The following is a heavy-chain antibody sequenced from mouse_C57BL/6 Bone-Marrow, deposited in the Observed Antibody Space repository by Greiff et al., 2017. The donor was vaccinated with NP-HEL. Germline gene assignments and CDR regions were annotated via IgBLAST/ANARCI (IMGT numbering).Heavy chain of an antibody. Sequence: VKLQESGAELARPGASVKLSCKASGYTFTSYGISWVKQRTGQGLEWIGEIYPRSGNTYYNEKFKGKATLTADKSSSTAYMELRSLTSEDSAIYFCARSLIYYYGRDYWGQGTTLTVSS. CDR2: IYPRSGNT. CDR3: ARSLIYYYGRDY. V-gene: IGHV1-81*01. J-gene: IGHJ2*01. CDR1: GYTFTSYG. D-gene: IGHD1-1*01.